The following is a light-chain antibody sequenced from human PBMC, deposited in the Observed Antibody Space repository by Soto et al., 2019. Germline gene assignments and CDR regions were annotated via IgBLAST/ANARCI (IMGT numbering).Light chain of an antibody. CDR3: QAWDSRVV. CDR1: KLGGKY. CDR2: DDS. Sequence: SYELTQPPSVSVSPGQTASMTCSGDKLGGKYVCWYQQKPGQSPVLVIYDDSKRPSGIPERFSGSNSGNTATLTIRGTQSMDEADYYCQAWDSRVVFGGGTKVPVL. J-gene: IGLJ2*01. V-gene: IGLV3-1*01.